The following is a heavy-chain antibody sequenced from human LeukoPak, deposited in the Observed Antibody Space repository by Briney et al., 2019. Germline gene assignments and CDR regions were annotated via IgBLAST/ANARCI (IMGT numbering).Heavy chain of an antibody. CDR1: SASLSTYY. V-gene: IGHV4-59*12. CDR2: IYHSGTS. Sequence: SETLSLTCTVSSASLSTYYWSWIRQPPGKGLEWIGYIYHSGTSNYNPSLKSRVTISVDTSKNQFSLKLSSVTAADTAVYYCAGQMITFGGVIVDYWGQGTLVTVSS. J-gene: IGHJ4*02. CDR3: AGQMITFGGVIVDY. D-gene: IGHD3-16*02.